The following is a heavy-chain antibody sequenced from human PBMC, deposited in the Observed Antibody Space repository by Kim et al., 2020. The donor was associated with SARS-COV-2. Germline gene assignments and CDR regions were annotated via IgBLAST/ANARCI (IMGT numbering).Heavy chain of an antibody. CDR3: ARVYCGGDCSPGGGAFDI. CDR2: IYHSGST. V-gene: IGHV4-4*02. CDR1: GGSISSSNW. J-gene: IGHJ3*02. Sequence: SETLSLTCAVSGGSISSSNWWSWVRQPPGKGLEWIGEIYHSGSTNYNPSLKSRVTISVDKSKNQFSLKLSSVTAADTAVYYCARVYCGGDCSPGGGAFDIWGQGTMVTVS. D-gene: IGHD2-21*02.